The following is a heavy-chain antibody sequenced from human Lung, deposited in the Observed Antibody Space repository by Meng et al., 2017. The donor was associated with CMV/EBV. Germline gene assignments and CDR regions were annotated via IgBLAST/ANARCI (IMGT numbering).Heavy chain of an antibody. D-gene: IGHD2-15*01. CDR2: INANSGGT. CDR3: ARAGDCSGGRCSGWFDP. CDR1: YTFSGYY. Sequence: YTFSGYYMHWVRQAPGQGLEWMGWINANSGGTNYAQKFQGRVTVTRDTSISTAYMELSRLRSDDTAVYYCARAGDCSGGRCSGWFDPWGQGTLVTVS. V-gene: IGHV1-2*02. J-gene: IGHJ5*02.